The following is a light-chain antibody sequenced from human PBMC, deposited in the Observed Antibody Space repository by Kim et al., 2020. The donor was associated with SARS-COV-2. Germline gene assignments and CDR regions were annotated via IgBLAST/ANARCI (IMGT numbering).Light chain of an antibody. V-gene: IGLV3-19*01. Sequence: SSELTQDPAVSVALGQTVTINCQGDSLRTSYASWYQLKPRQAPLLVLFGQNHRPSGIPARFSGFNPGNRSSLTITGAQAEDEADYYCNSRDTSDNQWVFG. CDR1: SLRTSY. J-gene: IGLJ3*02. CDR2: GQN. CDR3: NSRDTSDNQWV.